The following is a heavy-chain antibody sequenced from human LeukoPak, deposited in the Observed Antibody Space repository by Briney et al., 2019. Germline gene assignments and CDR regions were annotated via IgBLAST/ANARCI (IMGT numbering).Heavy chain of an antibody. Sequence: ASVKVSCQASGYTFTGYYMHWVRQAPEKVLEWMGWINPNSGLTNYAQKFQGTVTMTRDTSISTAYMELSRLRSDDTAVYYCARAGRYYYDSSGYRFDYWGQGTLVTVSS. CDR3: ARAGRYYYDSSGYRFDY. D-gene: IGHD3-22*01. CDR2: INPNSGLT. J-gene: IGHJ4*02. CDR1: GYTFTGYY. V-gene: IGHV1-2*02.